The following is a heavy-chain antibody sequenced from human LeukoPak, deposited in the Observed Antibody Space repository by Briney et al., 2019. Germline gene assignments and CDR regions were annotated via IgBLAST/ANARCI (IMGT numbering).Heavy chain of an antibody. D-gene: IGHD1-26*01. CDR1: GYTFTSYA. Sequence: GASVKVSCKASGYTFTSYAMHWVRQAPGQRLEWMEWINAGNGNTKYSQKFQGRVTITRDTSASTAYMELSSLRSEDTAVYYCARVSSSTWELPGPFDYWGQGTLVTVSS. V-gene: IGHV1-3*01. CDR3: ARVSSSTWELPGPFDY. J-gene: IGHJ4*02. CDR2: INAGNGNT.